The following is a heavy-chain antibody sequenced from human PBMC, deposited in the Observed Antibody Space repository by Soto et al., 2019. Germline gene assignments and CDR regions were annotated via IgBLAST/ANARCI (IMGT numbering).Heavy chain of an antibody. CDR2: ISAYNGNT. V-gene: IGHV1-18*01. Sequence: ASVKFSCKISAYTFTCYVIRWVRQAPGEGLERAGWISAYNGNTNYAPKLQGRVTMTTDTSTSTAYMELRSLRSDDTAVYYCASEGYIGYSGYDSHYYYGMDVWGQGTTVTV. CDR1: AYTFTCYV. D-gene: IGHD5-12*01. CDR3: ASEGYIGYSGYDSHYYYGMDV. J-gene: IGHJ6*02.